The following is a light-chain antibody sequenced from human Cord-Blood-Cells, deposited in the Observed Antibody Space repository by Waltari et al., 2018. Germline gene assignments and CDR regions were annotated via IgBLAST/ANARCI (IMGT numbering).Light chain of an antibody. J-gene: IGKJ4*01. V-gene: IGKV1-8*01. Sequence: AIRMTQSPSSLSASTGDRVTITCRASQGISSYLAWYQQKPGKAPKLLIYAASTLQSGVPARFGGSGSGTDFTRTISCLHSEDFATYYCQQYYSYPPLTFGGGTKVEIK. CDR1: QGISSY. CDR3: QQYYSYPPLT. CDR2: AAS.